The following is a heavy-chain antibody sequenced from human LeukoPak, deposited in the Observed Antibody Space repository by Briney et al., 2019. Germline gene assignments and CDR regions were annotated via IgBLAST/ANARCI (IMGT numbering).Heavy chain of an antibody. CDR1: GLTSSSYE. CDR3: ARDVLRYFGYFDY. CDR2: IGSSGSTI. V-gene: IGHV3-48*03. D-gene: IGHD3-9*01. Sequence: GGSLSFSCEASGLTSSSYELNGVGQAPGRGREGFSYIGSSGSTIYYADSVKGRFTISRDNAKNSLYLQMNSLRAEDTAVYYCARDVLRYFGYFDYWGQGTLVTVSS. J-gene: IGHJ4*02.